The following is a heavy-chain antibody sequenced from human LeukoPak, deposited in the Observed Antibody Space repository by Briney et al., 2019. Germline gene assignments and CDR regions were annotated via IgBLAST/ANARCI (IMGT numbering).Heavy chain of an antibody. Sequence: PGGSLRLSCAASGFTFSSYGMHWVRQAPGKGLEGVAFIRYDGSNKYYADSVKGRFTISRDNSKNTLYLQMNSLRAEDTAVYYCAKKSSSSWPFDYWGQGTLVTVSS. V-gene: IGHV3-30*02. CDR3: AKKSSSSWPFDY. J-gene: IGHJ4*02. CDR2: IRYDGSNK. D-gene: IGHD6-13*01. CDR1: GFTFSSYG.